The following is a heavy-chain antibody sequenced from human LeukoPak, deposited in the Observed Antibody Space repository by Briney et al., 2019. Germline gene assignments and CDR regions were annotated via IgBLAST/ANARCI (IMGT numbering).Heavy chain of an antibody. CDR3: ARGSDVVVIANFDY. CDR1: GFTFSDYY. Sequence: GGSLRLSCAASGFTFSDYYMSWIRQAPGKGLEWVSYISSSGGTIYYADSVRGRFTISRDNAKNSLYLQMNSLRAEDTAVYYCARGSDVVVIANFDYWGQGTLVTVSS. J-gene: IGHJ4*02. D-gene: IGHD2-21*01. V-gene: IGHV3-11*04. CDR2: ISSSGGTI.